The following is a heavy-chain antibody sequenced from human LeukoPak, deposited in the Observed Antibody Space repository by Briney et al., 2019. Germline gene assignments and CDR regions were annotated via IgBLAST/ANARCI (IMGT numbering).Heavy chain of an antibody. J-gene: IGHJ4*02. CDR3: ARRRGNYYDSSGYVDY. CDR1: GYSFTSYW. CDR2: IYPCDSDT. D-gene: IGHD3-22*01. Sequence: GESLKISCKGSGYSFTSYWIGWVRQMPRKGLEWMGIIYPCDSDTRYSPSFQGQVTISADKSISTAYLQWSSLKASDTAMYYCARRRGNYYDSSGYVDYWGQGTLVTVSS. V-gene: IGHV5-51*01.